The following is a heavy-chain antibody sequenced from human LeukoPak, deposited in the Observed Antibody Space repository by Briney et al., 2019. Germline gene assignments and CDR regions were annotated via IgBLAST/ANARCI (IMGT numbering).Heavy chain of an antibody. CDR3: ARDHYYDPWGAFDI. V-gene: IGHV1-18*01. CDR1: GYTFTSYG. J-gene: IGHJ3*02. Sequence: ASVKVSCKASGYTFTSYGISWVRQAPGQGLEWMGWISAYNGNTNYAQKLQGRVTMTTDTSTSTAYMELRSLRPDDTAVYYCARDHYYDPWGAFDIWGQGTMVTVSS. CDR2: ISAYNGNT. D-gene: IGHD3-22*01.